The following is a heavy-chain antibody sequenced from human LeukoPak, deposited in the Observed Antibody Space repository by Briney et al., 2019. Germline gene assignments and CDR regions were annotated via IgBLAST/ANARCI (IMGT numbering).Heavy chain of an antibody. Sequence: ASVKVSCKAPGGTFSSYAISWVRQAPGQGLEWMGGIIPIFGTANYAQKFQGRVTITADESTSTAYMELSSLRSEDTAVYYCARAFWIKASNQRGYSYGSYYYGMDVWGQGTTVTVSS. CDR1: GGTFSSYA. CDR2: IIPIFGTA. CDR3: ARAFWIKASNQRGYSYGSYYYGMDV. J-gene: IGHJ6*02. V-gene: IGHV1-69*01. D-gene: IGHD5-18*01.